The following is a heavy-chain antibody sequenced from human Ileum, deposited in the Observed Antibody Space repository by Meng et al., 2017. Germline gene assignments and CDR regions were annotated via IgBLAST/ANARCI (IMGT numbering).Heavy chain of an antibody. CDR2: IYESGTT. V-gene: IGHV4-4*02. CDR3: ARVSYNKGSPKFDS. CDR1: GASIRNGKW. Sequence: QVQLQWSGPGLGTPSETLSLSCAVSGASIRNGKWWSWVRQPPGKGLEWIGEIYESGTTNYNPSLKSRVTISVDKSKNEFSLKLSSVTAADTALYYCARVSYNKGSPKFDSWGQGTLVTVSS. J-gene: IGHJ4*02. D-gene: IGHD1-14*01.